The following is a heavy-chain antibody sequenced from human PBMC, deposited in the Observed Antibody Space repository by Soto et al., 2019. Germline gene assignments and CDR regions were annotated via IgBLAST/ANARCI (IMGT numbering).Heavy chain of an antibody. CDR3: AGGIAARPLGY. V-gene: IGHV4-30-2*01. J-gene: IGHJ4*02. D-gene: IGHD6-6*01. Sequence: SETLSLTGADSGGSTSSGGSFWSWIRQPPGKGLEWIGYIYHSGSTYYNPSLKSRVTISVDRSKNQFSLKLSSVTAADTAVYYCAGGIAARPLGYWGQGTLVTVSS. CDR2: IYHSGST. CDR1: GGSTSSGGSF.